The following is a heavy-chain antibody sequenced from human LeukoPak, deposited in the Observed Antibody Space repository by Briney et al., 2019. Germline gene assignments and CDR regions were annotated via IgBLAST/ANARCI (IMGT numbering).Heavy chain of an antibody. D-gene: IGHD3-10*01. J-gene: IGHJ4*02. V-gene: IGHV3-73*01. CDR3: TCGSGSYYNQPYDY. CDR2: IRSKANSYAT. Sequence: GGSLRLSCAASGFTFSGSAMHWVRQASGKGLEWVGRIRSKANSYATAYAASVKGRFTISRDDSKNTAYLEMNSLKTEDTAVYYCTCGSGSYYNQPYDYWGQGTLVTVSS. CDR1: GFTFSGSA.